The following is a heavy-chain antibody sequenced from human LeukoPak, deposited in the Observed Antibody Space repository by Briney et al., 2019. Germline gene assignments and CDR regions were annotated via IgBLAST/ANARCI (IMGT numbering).Heavy chain of an antibody. J-gene: IGHJ5*02. CDR1: GGSISSYY. V-gene: IGHV4-59*01. CDR3: ARAYQPPAYYDFWSGYSNWFDP. D-gene: IGHD3-3*01. CDR2: IYYSGST. Sequence: SETLSLTCTVSGGSISSYYWSWIRQPPGKGLEWIGYIYYSGSTNYNPSLKSRVTISVDTSKNQFSLKLSSVTAADTAVYYRARAYQPPAYYDFWSGYSNWFDPWGQGTLVTVSS.